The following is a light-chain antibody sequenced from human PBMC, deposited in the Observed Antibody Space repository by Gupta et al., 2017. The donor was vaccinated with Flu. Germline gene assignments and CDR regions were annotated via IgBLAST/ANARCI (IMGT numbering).Light chain of an antibody. CDR3: MHDLRTPFS. J-gene: IGKJ2*03. Sequence: DIVMTQSPLSLPVTPGEPASISCRSTQSRLHSSGYNYLDWYVQKPGQAPQLLIYLGSTWASGVSDRFSGSGSGTDFTLEISRGEAEDVGAYYCMHDLRTPFSFGQGTNVDIK. CDR2: LGS. V-gene: IGKV2-28*01. CDR1: QSRLHSSGYNY.